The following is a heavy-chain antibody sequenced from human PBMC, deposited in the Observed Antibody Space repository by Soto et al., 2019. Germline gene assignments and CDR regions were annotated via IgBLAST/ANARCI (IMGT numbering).Heavy chain of an antibody. J-gene: IGHJ3*02. V-gene: IGHV4-61*01. CDR1: AGSVSSGSYY. CDR2: IYYSGST. CDR3: AREVGTSRDAFDI. Sequence: SETLSLTCPVSAGSVSSGSYYWSWIRQPPGKGLEWIGYIYYSGSTNYNPSLKSRVTISVDTAKNQFSLKLSSVADADTAVYYCAREVGTSRDAFDIWGQGTMVTVSS. D-gene: IGHD2-21*02.